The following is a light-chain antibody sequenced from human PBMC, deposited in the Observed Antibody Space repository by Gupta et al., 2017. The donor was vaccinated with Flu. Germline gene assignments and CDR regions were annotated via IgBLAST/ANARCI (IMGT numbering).Light chain of an antibody. CDR2: EVS. CDR3: SSYTSSSTYV. V-gene: IGLV2-18*02. Sequence: QSALTQPPSVSGSPGQSVTISCTGTSSDVGTYNRVSWYQQPPGTAPKLMIYEVSNRPSGVPDRFSGSKSGNTASLTISGLQGEDEADCYCSSYTSSSTYVFGTGTKVTVL. J-gene: IGLJ1*01. CDR1: SSDVGTYNR.